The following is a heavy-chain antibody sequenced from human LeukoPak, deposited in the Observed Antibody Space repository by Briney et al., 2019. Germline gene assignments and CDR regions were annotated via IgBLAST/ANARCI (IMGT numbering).Heavy chain of an antibody. CDR2: IYTSGST. D-gene: IGHD2-2*01. CDR1: GASISSSSYY. V-gene: IGHV4-61*02. Sequence: SETLSLTCTVSGASISSSSYYWSWIRQPAGKGLEWIGRIYTSGSTNYNPSLKSRVTISVDTSKNQFSLKLSSVTAADTAVYYCARDVVVVVPAARTWFDPWGQGTLVTVSS. CDR3: ARDVVVVVPAARTWFDP. J-gene: IGHJ5*02.